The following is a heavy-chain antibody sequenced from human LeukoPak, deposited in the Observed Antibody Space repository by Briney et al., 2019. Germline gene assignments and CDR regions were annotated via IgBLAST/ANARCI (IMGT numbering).Heavy chain of an antibody. J-gene: IGHJ4*02. CDR2: ISGSGGST. V-gene: IGHV3-23*01. CDR1: GFTSGLTFSNYA. D-gene: IGHD4-17*01. CDR3: AKDPGVYYGDYYFDY. Sequence: GGSLRLSCAASGFTSGLTFSNYAMNWVRQAPGKGLEWVSAISGSGGSTYYADSVKGRFTISRDNSKNTLYLQMNSLRAEDTAVYYCAKDPGVYYGDYYFDYWGQGTLVTVSS.